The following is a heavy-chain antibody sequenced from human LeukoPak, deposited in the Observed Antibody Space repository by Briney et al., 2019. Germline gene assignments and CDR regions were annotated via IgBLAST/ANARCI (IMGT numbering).Heavy chain of an antibody. V-gene: IGHV1-18*01. Sequence: ASVKVSRMASGYSFTSCGISWVRPAPGQGLEWMGWSSTYNGNTNYAQKLQGRVTMTTNTSTSTAYMELRSLRSDDTAVYYFARGSYFDYWGQGTLVTVSS. CDR2: SSTYNGNT. CDR3: ARGSYFDY. J-gene: IGHJ4*02. CDR1: GYSFTSCG.